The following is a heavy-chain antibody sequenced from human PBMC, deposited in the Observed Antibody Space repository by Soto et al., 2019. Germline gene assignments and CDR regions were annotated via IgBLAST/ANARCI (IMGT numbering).Heavy chain of an antibody. CDR1: GGSFSGYY. Sequence: SKTLSLTCTVSGGSFSGYYWSWIRQPPGKGLEWIGYIYHSGSTNYSPSLRSRVTMSVDTSQNQFSLKVTSVTAADTAVYYCARGLYHYRGYYFGLAVWGQGTTVTVSS. CDR3: ARGLYHYRGYYFGLAV. CDR2: IYHSGST. J-gene: IGHJ6*02. D-gene: IGHD3-10*01. V-gene: IGHV4-59*01.